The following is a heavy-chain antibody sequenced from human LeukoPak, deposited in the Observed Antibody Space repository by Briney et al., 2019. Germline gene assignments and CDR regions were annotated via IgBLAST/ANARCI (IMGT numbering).Heavy chain of an antibody. CDR2: ISPSGDET. Sequence: GGSLRLSCVASGFISSNYAMSWVRQAPGKGLEWVSGISPSGDETNYANSVKGRFTISRDNSKDTLYLQMNSLRAEDTAVYYCAKCHRGEAQSYSCAFDIWGQGTMVTVSS. CDR1: GFISSNYA. J-gene: IGHJ3*02. CDR3: AKCHRGEAQSYSCAFDI. V-gene: IGHV3-23*01. D-gene: IGHD2-21*01.